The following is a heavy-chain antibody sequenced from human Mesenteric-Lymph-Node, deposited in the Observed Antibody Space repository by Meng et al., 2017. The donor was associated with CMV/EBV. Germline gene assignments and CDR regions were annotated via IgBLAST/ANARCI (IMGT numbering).Heavy chain of an antibody. J-gene: IGHJ4*02. D-gene: IGHD2-21*01. CDR3: ARVLRCDVTRDISCYLHDS. V-gene: IGHV1-8*01. Sequence: TFTSYDLNWVRQATGQGLEWMGWMNPNSGNTGYALKFQGRVTMTRDTSISTAYMELSSLRSEDTAMYYCARVLRCDVTRDISCYLHDSWGQGTLVTVSS. CDR2: MNPNSGNT. CDR1: TFTSYD.